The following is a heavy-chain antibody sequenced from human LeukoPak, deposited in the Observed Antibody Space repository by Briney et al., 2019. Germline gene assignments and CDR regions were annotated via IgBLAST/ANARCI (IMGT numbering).Heavy chain of an antibody. J-gene: IGHJ4*02. CDR2: IYSGST. CDR3: ARRAGAYSHPYDY. Sequence: GGSLRLSCTVSGFTVSSNSMSWVRPAPGKGLEWVSFIYSGSTHYSDSVKGRFTISRDNSKNTLYLQMNSLRAEDTAVYYCARRAGAYSHPYDYWGQGTLVTVSS. D-gene: IGHD4/OR15-4a*01. CDR1: GFTVSSNS. V-gene: IGHV3-53*01.